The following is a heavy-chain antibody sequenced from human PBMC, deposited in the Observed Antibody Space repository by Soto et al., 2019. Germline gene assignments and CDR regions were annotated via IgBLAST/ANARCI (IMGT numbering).Heavy chain of an antibody. CDR2: TYYRSNWRH. CDR3: ARGVAGTGFDL. J-gene: IGHJ4*02. Sequence: SQTLSLTCAISGESVSSNTAAWNWIRSSPSRGLEWLGRTYYRSNWRHDYAVSVKSRITVNPDTSKNHFSLQLNSVTPDDTAVYYCARGVAGTGFDLWGQGTLVTVSS. V-gene: IGHV6-1*01. D-gene: IGHD6-19*01. CDR1: GESVSSNTAA.